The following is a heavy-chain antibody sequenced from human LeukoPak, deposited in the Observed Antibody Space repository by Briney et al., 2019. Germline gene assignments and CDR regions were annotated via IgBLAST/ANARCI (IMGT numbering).Heavy chain of an antibody. CDR3: ATSNLPVAGQDLFDF. J-gene: IGHJ4*02. V-gene: IGHV3-11*04. D-gene: IGHD6-19*01. CDR2: ISSRGSST. CDR1: GFTFSDYY. Sequence: GGSLRLSCAASGFTFSDYYMTWIRQAPGKGLEWISYISSRGSSTYYAASVKGRFTISRDNAKNSLYLQMNSLRAEDTAVYYCATSNLPVAGQDLFDFWGQGTLVTVSS.